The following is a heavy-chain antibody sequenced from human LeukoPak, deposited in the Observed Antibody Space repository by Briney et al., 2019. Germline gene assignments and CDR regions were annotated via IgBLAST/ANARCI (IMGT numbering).Heavy chain of an antibody. CDR1: GFTFDDYA. D-gene: IGHD3-22*01. CDR2: ISGSGGST. Sequence: GGSLRLSCAASGFTFDDYAMHWVRQAPGKGLEWVSGISGSGGSTYYADSVKGRFTISRDNSKNTLYLQMNSLRAEDTAVYYCAKDRITMISNWFDPWGQGTLVTVSS. J-gene: IGHJ5*02. V-gene: IGHV3-23*01. CDR3: AKDRITMISNWFDP.